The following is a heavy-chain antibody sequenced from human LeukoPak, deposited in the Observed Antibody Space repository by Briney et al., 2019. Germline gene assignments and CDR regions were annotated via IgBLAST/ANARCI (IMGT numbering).Heavy chain of an antibody. D-gene: IGHD2-2*01. CDR3: ARGLTDIVVVPAAMGGGSWFDP. J-gene: IGHJ5*02. V-gene: IGHV1-18*01. Sequence: ASVKVSCKASGYTFTSYGISWVRQAPGQGLEWMGWISAYNGNTNYAQKLQGRVTMTRNTSISTAYMELSSLRSEDTAVYYCARGLTDIVVVPAAMGGGSWFDPWGQGTLVTVSS. CDR1: GYTFTSYG. CDR2: ISAYNGNT.